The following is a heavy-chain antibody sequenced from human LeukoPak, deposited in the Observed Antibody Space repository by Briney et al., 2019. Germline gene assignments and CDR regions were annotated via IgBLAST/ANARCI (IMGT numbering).Heavy chain of an antibody. CDR2: IYQSGST. D-gene: IGHD3-22*01. Sequence: TSETLSLTCAVSGYSIRSGYHWSWIRQPPGKGLEWIGSIYQSGSTYYNPSLKSRVTISVDTSKNQLSLNLSSVTAADSAVYYCARRDFDSSGYLSFYFDYWGQGTLVTVSS. J-gene: IGHJ4*02. V-gene: IGHV4-38-2*01. CDR3: ARRDFDSSGYLSFYFDY. CDR1: GYSIRSGYH.